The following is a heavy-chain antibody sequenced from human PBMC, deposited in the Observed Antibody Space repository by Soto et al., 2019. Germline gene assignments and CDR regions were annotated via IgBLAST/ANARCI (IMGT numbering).Heavy chain of an antibody. CDR3: TRVRPFEYFDY. J-gene: IGHJ4*02. CDR1: GYSFHTYW. V-gene: IGHV5-51*01. CDR2: IYPGDSDT. D-gene: IGHD3-16*01. Sequence: SLKISCQGSGYSFHTYWIAWVRQMPGKGLEWMGSIYPGDSDTRYSPSFQGQVTISADKSISAAYLQWSSLKASDTAIYYCTRVRPFEYFDYWGQGTLVTVSS.